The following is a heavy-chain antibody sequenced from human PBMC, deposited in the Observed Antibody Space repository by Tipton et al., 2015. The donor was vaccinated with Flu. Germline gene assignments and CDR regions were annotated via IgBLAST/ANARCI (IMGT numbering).Heavy chain of an antibody. CDR2: ISYDGNDK. CDR3: TMGSERGVYFDF. CDR1: GFSFSSYG. D-gene: IGHD1-1*01. Sequence: CAASGFSFSSYGMHWVRQAPGKGLEWVAVISYDGNDKFFGDSVKGRFTISRDNAKNTLYLQMNSLRAEDTALYYCTMGSERGVYFDFWGQGTPVTVSS. V-gene: IGHV3-30*03. J-gene: IGHJ4*02.